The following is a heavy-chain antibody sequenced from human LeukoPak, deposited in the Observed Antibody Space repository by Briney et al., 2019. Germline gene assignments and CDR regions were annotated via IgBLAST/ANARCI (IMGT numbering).Heavy chain of an antibody. CDR1: RYTFTGYY. Sequence: ASVKVSCKASRYTFTGYYMHWVRQAPGQGLEWMGWINPNSGGTNYAQKFQGWVTMTRDTSISTAYMELSRLRSDDTAVYYCARGLLWFGEPTLDYWGQGTLVTVTS. CDR2: INPNSGGT. V-gene: IGHV1-2*04. CDR3: ARGLLWFGEPTLDY. D-gene: IGHD3-10*01. J-gene: IGHJ4*02.